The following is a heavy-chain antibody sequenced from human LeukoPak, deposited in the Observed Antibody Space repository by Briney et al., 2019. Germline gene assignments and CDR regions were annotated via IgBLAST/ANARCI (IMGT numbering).Heavy chain of an antibody. V-gene: IGHV3-23*01. D-gene: IGHD2-2*01. J-gene: IGHJ5*02. CDR1: GFTFSSYA. CDR2: ISASGLTT. CDR3: AKEPREYCSRTSCPNWIDA. Sequence: GGSLRLSCAASGFTFSSYAMSWVRQAPGKGLEWVSAISASGLTTYYADSVKGRFSISRDNSKNTLYLQMSSLRADDTAVYYCAKEPREYCSRTSCPNWIDAWGQGTLVTVSS.